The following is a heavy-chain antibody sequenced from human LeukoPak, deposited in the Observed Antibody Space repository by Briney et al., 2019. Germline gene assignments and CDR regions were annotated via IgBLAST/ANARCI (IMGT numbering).Heavy chain of an antibody. J-gene: IGHJ6*03. CDR2: ILPIFGTA. CDR3: ARXAGAPRGYYYYYMDV. D-gene: IGHD1-26*01. Sequence: APSVNVSCKVSGGTFSSYAISWVRQAPGQGLEWMGGILPIFGTANYTQKIQGRVTITTDESTSTAYMELSSLRSEDTAVCYCARXAGAPRGYYYYYMDVWGKGTTVTVSS. V-gene: IGHV1-69*05. CDR1: GGTFSSYA.